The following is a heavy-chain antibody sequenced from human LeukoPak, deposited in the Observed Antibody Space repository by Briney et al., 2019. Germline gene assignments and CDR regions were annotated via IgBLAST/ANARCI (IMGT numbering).Heavy chain of an antibody. Sequence: SETLSLTCTVSGGSISSYYWSWVRQPPGKGLEWIGYMYHSGSTNYNPSLESRVTISIDTSKSQFSLKLTSVTAADTAVYYCARFYGSGAASDHWGQGTLVTVSS. CDR1: GGSISSYY. J-gene: IGHJ4*02. D-gene: IGHD3-10*01. CDR2: MYHSGST. CDR3: ARFYGSGAASDH. V-gene: IGHV4-59*01.